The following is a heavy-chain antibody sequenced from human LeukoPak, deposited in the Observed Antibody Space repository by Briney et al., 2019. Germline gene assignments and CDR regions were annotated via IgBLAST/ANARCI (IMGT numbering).Heavy chain of an antibody. CDR1: GGAFSGYY. CDR2: INHSGDT. D-gene: IGHD4-11*01. J-gene: IGHJ4*02. V-gene: IGHV4-34*01. CDR3: ARGSRNYNNYEGADY. Sequence: SETLSLTCAVYGGAFSGYYWSWIRQPPGKGLEWIGEINHSGDTKYNPSLKSRVSRSVDVSKDQFSLKLTSLTAADTAVYYCARGSRNYNNYEGADYWGQGTLVTVSS.